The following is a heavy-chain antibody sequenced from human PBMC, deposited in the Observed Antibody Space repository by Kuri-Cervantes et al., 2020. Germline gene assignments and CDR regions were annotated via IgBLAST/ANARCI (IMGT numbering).Heavy chain of an antibody. CDR2: ISYDGSNK. D-gene: IGHD4-23*01. CDR1: GFTFSSYA. V-gene: IGHV3-30-3*01. CDR3: ATTVGTSHIDFDN. J-gene: IGHJ4*02. Sequence: GGSLRLSCAASGFTFSSYAMHWVRQAPGKGLEWVAVISYDGSNKYYADSVKGRFTISRDNAESSLYLQMNSLRDEDTAVYYCATTVGTSHIDFDNWGQGILVTVSS.